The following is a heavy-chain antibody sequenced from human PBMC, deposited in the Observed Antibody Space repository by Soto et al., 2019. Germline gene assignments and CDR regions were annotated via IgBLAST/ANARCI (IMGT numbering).Heavy chain of an antibody. Sequence: EVQLVESGGGLVKPGGSLRLSCVASGFTFTSYSMIWVRQAPGKGLEWVSSISSSSSYIDYADSVKGRFTISRDNAKNSLYLQKSSLRAEDAAVYYCARDEFGYSTGGYVVDWGQGTLVTVSS. D-gene: IGHD6-19*01. CDR1: GFTFTSYS. CDR2: ISSSSSYI. CDR3: ARDEFGYSTGGYVVD. J-gene: IGHJ4*02. V-gene: IGHV3-21*01.